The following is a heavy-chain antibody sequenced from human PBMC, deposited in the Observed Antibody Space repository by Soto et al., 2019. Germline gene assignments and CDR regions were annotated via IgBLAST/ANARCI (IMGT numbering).Heavy chain of an antibody. V-gene: IGHV4-30-4*01. J-gene: IGHJ4*02. CDR1: GDSVSSVGFH. D-gene: IGHD3-3*01. CDR2: IYNGGST. Sequence: SETLSLTCTVSGDSVSSVGFHWAWLRRPPGKGLEWIGYIYNGGSTYYRPSLESRMHMSLDATRSHYSLRLTSVTAADTAVYFCARAPVGLDTISYFDYWGQGKLATVS. CDR3: ARAPVGLDTISYFDY.